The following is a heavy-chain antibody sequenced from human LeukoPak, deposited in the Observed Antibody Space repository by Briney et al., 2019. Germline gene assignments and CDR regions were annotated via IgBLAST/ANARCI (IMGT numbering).Heavy chain of an antibody. D-gene: IGHD3-10*01. CDR2: INAGNGNT. CDR3: ATDSSMVRGVITTARAAFDI. CDR1: GYTFTNYP. J-gene: IGHJ3*02. Sequence: ASVKVSCKASGYTFTNYPMHWVRQAPGQRLEWMGWINAGNGNTKYSQDFQGRVTMTEDTSTDTAYMELSSLRSEDTAVYYCATDSSMVRGVITTARAAFDIWGQGTMVTVSS. V-gene: IGHV1-3*03.